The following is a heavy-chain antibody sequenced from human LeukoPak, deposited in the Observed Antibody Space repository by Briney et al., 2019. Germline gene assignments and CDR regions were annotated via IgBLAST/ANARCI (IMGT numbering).Heavy chain of an antibody. CDR1: GFTFSSYS. J-gene: IGHJ3*02. CDR2: ISSISSYI. V-gene: IGHV3-21*01. D-gene: IGHD1-26*01. CDR3: ARDPSGTYYPRVSGALDI. Sequence: GGSLRLSCAASGFTFSSYSLNWVRQAPGKGLEWVSSISSISSYIYYADSVKGRFTVSRDNAKNSLYLQMDSLRAEDTAVYYCARDPSGTYYPRVSGALDIWGQGTMVTVSS.